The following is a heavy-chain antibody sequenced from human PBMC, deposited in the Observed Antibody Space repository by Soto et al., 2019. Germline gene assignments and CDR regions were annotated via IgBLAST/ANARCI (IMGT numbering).Heavy chain of an antibody. D-gene: IGHD3-3*01. CDR3: ARGRYYDFWSGYFGEGWFDP. V-gene: IGHV1-8*01. CDR1: GYTFTSYD. Sequence: QVQLVQSGAEVKKPGASVKVSCKASGYTFTSYDINWVRQATGQGLEWMGWMNPNSGNTGYAQKFQGRVTMTRNTCISTAYMELRSLRSEDTAVYYCARGRYYDFWSGYFGEGWFDPWGQGTLVTVSS. CDR2: MNPNSGNT. J-gene: IGHJ5*02.